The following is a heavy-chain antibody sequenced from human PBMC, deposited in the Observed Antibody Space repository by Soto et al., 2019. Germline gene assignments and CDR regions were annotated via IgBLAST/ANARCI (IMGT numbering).Heavy chain of an antibody. J-gene: IGHJ6*02. CDR3: AREPQQLVRDYYYGMDV. V-gene: IGHV1-2*04. CDR1: GYTFTGYY. Sequence: QVPLVQSGAEVKKPGASVKVSCEASGYTFTGYYMHWVRQAPGQGLEWMGWINPNSGGTNYAQKFQGWVTMTRDTSISTAYMELSRLRSDDTAVYYCAREPQQLVRDYYYGMDVWGQGTTVTVSS. D-gene: IGHD6-13*01. CDR2: INPNSGGT.